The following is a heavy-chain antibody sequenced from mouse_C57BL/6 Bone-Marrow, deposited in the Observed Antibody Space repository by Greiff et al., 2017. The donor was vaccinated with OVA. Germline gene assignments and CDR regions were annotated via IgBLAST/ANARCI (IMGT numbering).Heavy chain of an antibody. CDR1: GYTFTSYW. CDR3: ARPIYGGYASWCAY. CDR2: IHPNSGST. V-gene: IGHV1-64*01. J-gene: IGHJ3*01. D-gene: IGHD2-3*01. Sequence: VQLQQPGAELVKPGASVKLSCKASGYTFTSYWMHWVKQRPGQGLEWIGMIHPNSGSTNYNEKFKSKATLTVDKSSSTAYMQLSSLTSEDSAVYYCARPIYGGYASWCAYWGQGTLVTVSA.